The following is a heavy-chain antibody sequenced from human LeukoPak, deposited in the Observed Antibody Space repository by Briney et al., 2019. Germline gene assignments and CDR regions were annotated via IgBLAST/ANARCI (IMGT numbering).Heavy chain of an antibody. CDR1: GFTFSSYA. Sequence: GGSLRLSCAASGFTFSSYAMHWVRQAPGKGLEWVAVISYDGSNKYYADSVKGRFTISGDNSKNTLYLQMNSLRAEDTAVYYCAREDDSSGYHTLPDAFDIWGQGTMVTVSS. V-gene: IGHV3-30-3*01. J-gene: IGHJ3*02. CDR3: AREDDSSGYHTLPDAFDI. D-gene: IGHD3-22*01. CDR2: ISYDGSNK.